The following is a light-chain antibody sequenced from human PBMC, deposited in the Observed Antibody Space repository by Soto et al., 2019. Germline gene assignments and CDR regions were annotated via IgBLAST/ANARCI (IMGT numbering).Light chain of an antibody. V-gene: IGKV3-11*01. CDR3: QQRSNWPGT. J-gene: IGKJ1*01. Sequence: EIVLTQSPATLSLSPGERATLSCRASQSVSSYLAWYQQKPGQAPRLLIYGASKRAIGLPARFSGSGSGTDFTLTISSLEPEDFAVYYCQQRSNWPGTFGQGTKV. CDR2: GAS. CDR1: QSVSSY.